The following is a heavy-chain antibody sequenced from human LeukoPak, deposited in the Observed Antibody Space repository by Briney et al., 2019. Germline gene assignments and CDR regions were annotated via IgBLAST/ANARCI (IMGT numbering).Heavy chain of an antibody. CDR3: AKVSILVVPAATNFDY. V-gene: IGHV3-23*01. J-gene: IGHJ4*02. D-gene: IGHD2-2*01. CDR1: GFTFSTYA. CDR2: ISGSGGST. Sequence: GGSLRRSCAASGFTFSTYAMSWVRQAPGKGLEWVSDISGSGGSTYYADSVKGRFTISRDNSKNTLYLQMNSLRAEDTAVYYCAKVSILVVPAATNFDYWGQGTLVTVSS.